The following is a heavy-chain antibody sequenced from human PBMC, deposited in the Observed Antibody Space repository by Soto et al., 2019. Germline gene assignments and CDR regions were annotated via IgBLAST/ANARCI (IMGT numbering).Heavy chain of an antibody. CDR3: ARDFGSDLSAPGAVFDY. CDR1: GYFFTSYG. Sequence: ASVKVSCKASGYFFTSYGISWVRQAPGQGLEWMGWISPYNGKTKYAQNFQGRVTMTTDTSTYTAYMEVRSLRSDDPAVYYCARDFGSDLSAPGAVFDYWGQGTLVTVSS. D-gene: IGHD3-3*01. V-gene: IGHV1-18*04. CDR2: ISPYNGKT. J-gene: IGHJ4*02.